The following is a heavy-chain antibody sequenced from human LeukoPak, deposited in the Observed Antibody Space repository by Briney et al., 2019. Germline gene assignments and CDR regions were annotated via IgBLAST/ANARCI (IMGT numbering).Heavy chain of an antibody. J-gene: IGHJ4*02. CDR2: IESKTDGGTT. CDR1: GFSFSDAW. D-gene: IGHD3-10*01. CDR3: TTYGSGRKFDY. V-gene: IGHV3-15*04. Sequence: QSGGSLRLSCAASGFSFSDAWMSWVRQIPGKGLEWVGRIESKTDGGTTDYAAPVKGRFTISGDDSTNTLYLQMNSLKSEDTAVYYCTTYGSGRKFDYWGQGILVTVSS.